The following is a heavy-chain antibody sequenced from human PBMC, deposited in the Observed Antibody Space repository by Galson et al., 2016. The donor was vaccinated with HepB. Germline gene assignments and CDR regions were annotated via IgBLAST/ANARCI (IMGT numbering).Heavy chain of an antibody. CDR3: ARAAEGYFDY. V-gene: IGHV3-48*04. CDR1: GFTFSSYS. Sequence: SLRLSCAASGFTFSSYSMNWVRQAPGKGLEWVSYIRVYRTIYYADYVKGRLTISRDNAENSVSRQMNTLRADDTALYYCARAAEGYFDYWGQGILVTVSS. CDR2: IRVYRTI. D-gene: IGHD6-13*01. J-gene: IGHJ4*02.